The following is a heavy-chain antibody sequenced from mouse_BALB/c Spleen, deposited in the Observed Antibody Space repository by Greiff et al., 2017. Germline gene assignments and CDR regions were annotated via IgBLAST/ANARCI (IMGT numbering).Heavy chain of an antibody. CDR2: ISSGGSYT. CDR1: GFTFSSYG. D-gene: IGHD4-1*01. J-gene: IGHJ3*01. CDR3: ARANWDGRGFAY. V-gene: IGHV5-6*01. Sequence: VQLQQSGGDLVKPGGSLKLSCAASGFTFSSYGMSWVRQTPDKRLEWVATISSGGSYTYYPDSVKGRFTISRDNAKNTLYLQMSSLKSEDTAMYYCARANWDGRGFAYWGQGTLVTVSA.